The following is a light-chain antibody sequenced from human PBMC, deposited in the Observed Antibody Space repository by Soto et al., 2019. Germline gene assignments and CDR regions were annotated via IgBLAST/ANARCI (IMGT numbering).Light chain of an antibody. J-gene: IGLJ3*02. V-gene: IGLV2-14*01. CDR3: SSFTSSSWV. CDR1: SIDVGSYNY. CDR2: EVS. Sequence: QSALTQPASVSGSPGQSITVSCTGTSIDVGSYNYVSWYQHHPGKAPKLMIYEVSNRPSGVSNRFSGSKSGNTASLTISGLQAEDEADYYCSSFTSSSWVFGVGTKLTVL.